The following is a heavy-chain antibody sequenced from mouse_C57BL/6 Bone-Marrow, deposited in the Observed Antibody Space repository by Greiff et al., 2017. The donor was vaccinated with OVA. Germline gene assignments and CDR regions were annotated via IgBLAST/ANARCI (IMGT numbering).Heavy chain of an antibody. V-gene: IGHV14-1*01. J-gene: IGHJ1*03. D-gene: IGHD1-1*01. Sequence: EVQGVESGAELVRPGASVKLSCTASGFNIKDYYMHWVKQRPEQGLEWIGRIDPEDGDTEYAPKFQGKATMTADTSSKTAYLQLSSLTSEDTAVYYCIRDYYGSSWYFDVWGTGTTVTVSS. CDR1: GFNIKDYY. CDR3: IRDYYGSSWYFDV. CDR2: IDPEDGDT.